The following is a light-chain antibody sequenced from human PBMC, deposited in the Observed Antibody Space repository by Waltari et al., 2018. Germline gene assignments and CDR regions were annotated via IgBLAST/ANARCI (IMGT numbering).Light chain of an antibody. Sequence: DVQMTQSPSSVPASVGDTVTISCRASQDIGTWLAWYQQKPGKAPKSLIFGASTLEREVPSRFSGRGSGTDFTLTSSSLQPEDFGIYYCQQSESLPPTFGGGTKV. J-gene: IGKJ4*01. V-gene: IGKV1-12*01. CDR2: GAS. CDR3: QQSESLPPT. CDR1: QDIGTW.